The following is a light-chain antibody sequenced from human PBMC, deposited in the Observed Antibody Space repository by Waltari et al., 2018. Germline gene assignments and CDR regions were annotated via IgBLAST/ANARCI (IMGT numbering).Light chain of an antibody. CDR2: DVT. J-gene: IGLJ1*01. CDR1: SSDVGDYKY. CDR3: SSYTTRSTRV. V-gene: IGLV2-14*03. Sequence: QSALTQPASVSGSPGQSITISCTATSSDVGDYKYVSWYQLHPGKVPKLLIYDVTNRPSGFSYRFPGSNSGYTASLTISGLQAEDEADYYCSSYTTRSTRVFGTGTKVTVL.